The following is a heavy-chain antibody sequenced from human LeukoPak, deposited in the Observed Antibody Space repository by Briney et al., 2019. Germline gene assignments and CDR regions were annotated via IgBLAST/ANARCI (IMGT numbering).Heavy chain of an antibody. J-gene: IGHJ4*02. CDR1: GFTFSDYY. V-gene: IGHV3-11*04. CDR3: ARTSIAARHSDY. Sequence: GGSLRLSCAASGFTFSDYYMSWVRQAAGKGLEWVSYISSSGSTIYYADSVKGRFTISRDNAKNSLYLQMNSLRAEDTAVYYCARTSIAARHSDYWGQGNLVTVSS. CDR2: ISSSGSTI. D-gene: IGHD6-6*01.